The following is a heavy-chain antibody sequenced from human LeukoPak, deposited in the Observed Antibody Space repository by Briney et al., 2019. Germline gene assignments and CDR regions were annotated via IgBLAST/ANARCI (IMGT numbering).Heavy chain of an antibody. Sequence: GESLKISCKGSGYSFNSYWIGWVRQMPGKGLKWMGTIYPGDSDTRYSPSFQGQVTISADKSISTAYLQWSSLKASDTAMYYCARTETYYGSGSYFDAFDIWGQGTMVTVSS. CDR3: ARTETYYGSGSYFDAFDI. J-gene: IGHJ3*02. D-gene: IGHD3-10*01. V-gene: IGHV5-51*01. CDR2: IYPGDSDT. CDR1: GYSFNSYW.